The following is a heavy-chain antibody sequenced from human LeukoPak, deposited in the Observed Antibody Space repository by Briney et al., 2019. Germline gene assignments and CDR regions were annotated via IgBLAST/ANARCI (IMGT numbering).Heavy chain of an antibody. V-gene: IGHV3-7*01. CDR3: AKYFYDGSGTHYFDY. D-gene: IGHD3-22*01. CDR1: GFTVSSNY. J-gene: IGHJ4*02. CDR2: IKPDGSEK. Sequence: PGGSLRLSCAASGFTVSSNYMSWVRQAPGKGLEWVGNIKPDGSEKYYVDSLKGRLIISRDNAKNSLYLQMNSLRAEDVAVYYCAKYFYDGSGTHYFDYWGQGTPVTVSS.